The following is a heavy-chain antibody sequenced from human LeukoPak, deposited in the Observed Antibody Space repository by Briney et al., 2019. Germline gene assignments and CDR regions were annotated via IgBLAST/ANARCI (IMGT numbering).Heavy chain of an antibody. Sequence: SETLSLTCTVSGGSISRGGYFWSWIRQHPGKGLEWIGYIYYSGSTYYNPSLKSRVTISVDTSKNQFSLKLSSVTAADTAVYYCTRDVPRSSGYPDNWGQGTLVTVSS. J-gene: IGHJ4*02. V-gene: IGHV4-31*03. CDR3: TRDVPRSSGYPDN. CDR1: GGSISRGGYF. CDR2: IYYSGST. D-gene: IGHD3-22*01.